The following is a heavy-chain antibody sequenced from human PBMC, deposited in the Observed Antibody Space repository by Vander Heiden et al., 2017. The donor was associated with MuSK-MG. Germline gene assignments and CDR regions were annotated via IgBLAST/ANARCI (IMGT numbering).Heavy chain of an antibody. J-gene: IGHJ4*02. D-gene: IGHD5-12*01. CDR3: GGYSAYNYV. Sequence: QVQLVESGGALVSPGGSLRLPCEASGFIFSDYYMTWIRQAPGKGLEWISHISGNGRTMTYADSVKGRFTISRDNTKNSLFLQMHSLTAEDTAVYYCGGYSAYNYVWGQGTLVTVSS. V-gene: IGHV3-11*04. CDR1: GFIFSDYY. CDR2: ISGNGRTM.